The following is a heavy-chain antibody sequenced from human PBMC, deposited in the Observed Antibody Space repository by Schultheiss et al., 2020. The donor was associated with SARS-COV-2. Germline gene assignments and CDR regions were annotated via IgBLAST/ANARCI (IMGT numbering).Heavy chain of an antibody. J-gene: IGHJ3*02. CDR3: ARGGVVVVTAKEHDAFDI. D-gene: IGHD2-21*02. V-gene: IGHV4-34*01. Sequence: SETLSLTCAVYGGSFSGYYWSWIRQPPGKGLEWIGEINHSGSTNYNPSLKSRVTISVDTSKNQFSLKLSSVTAADTAVYYCARGGVVVVTAKEHDAFDIWGQGTMVTVSS. CDR1: GGSFSGYY. CDR2: INHSGST.